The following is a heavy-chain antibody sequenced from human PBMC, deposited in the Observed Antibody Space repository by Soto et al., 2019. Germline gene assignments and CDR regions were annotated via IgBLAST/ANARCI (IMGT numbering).Heavy chain of an antibody. V-gene: IGHV3-30*18. D-gene: IGHD1-26*01. CDR2: ISYDGRHK. CDR3: AKETVWEILEGYFEY. Sequence: QVQLVESGGGVVQPGRSLRLSCAASGFTFSTYGMHWVRQAPGKGLEWVAVISYDGRHKSYGDSVKGRFTISRDNSKNPLYLQMTSLRAEDPAVYYCAKETVWEILEGYFEYWGQGPLVPVSS. CDR1: GFTFSTYG. J-gene: IGHJ4*02.